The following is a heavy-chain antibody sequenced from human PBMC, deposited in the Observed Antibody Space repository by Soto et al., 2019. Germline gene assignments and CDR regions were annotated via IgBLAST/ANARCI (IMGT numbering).Heavy chain of an antibody. CDR1: GYTFTSYY. CDR3: ARDRCTNGVCYNG. J-gene: IGHJ4*02. Sequence: ASVKVSCKSSGYTFTSYYMHWVRQAPGQGLEWMGIINPSGGSTSYAQKFQGRVTMTRDTSTSTVYMELSSLRSEDTAVYYCARDRCTNGVCYNGWGQGTLVTVSS. CDR2: INPSGGST. D-gene: IGHD2-8*01. V-gene: IGHV1-46*01.